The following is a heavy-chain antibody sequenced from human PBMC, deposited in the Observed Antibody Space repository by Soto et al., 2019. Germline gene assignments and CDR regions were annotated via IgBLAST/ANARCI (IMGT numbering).Heavy chain of an antibody. J-gene: IGHJ6*02. V-gene: IGHV5-51*01. D-gene: IGHD2-21*02. CDR1: GYSFASYW. Sequence: PGESLKISCRGSGYSFASYWVGWVRQMPGKGLEWMGIIYPGDSDTRYSPSFQGQVTISADKSISTAYLQWSSLKASDTAMYYCAAAYCGGDCPLGMDVWGQGTTVTVSS. CDR2: IYPGDSDT. CDR3: AAAYCGGDCPLGMDV.